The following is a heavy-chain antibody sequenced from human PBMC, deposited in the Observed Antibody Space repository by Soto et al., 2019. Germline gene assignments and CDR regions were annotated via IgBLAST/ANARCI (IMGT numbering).Heavy chain of an antibody. CDR2: ISAYNGNT. CDR3: ARDYFSGWYPAIFDY. J-gene: IGHJ4*02. CDR1: GYTFTSYG. D-gene: IGHD6-19*01. Sequence: QVQLVQSGAEVKKPGASVKVSCKASGYTFTSYGISWVRQAPGQGLEWMGWISAYNGNTNYAQKLQGRVSMTTDTSTSTAYMELRSLRSDDTAVYYCARDYFSGWYPAIFDYWGQGTLVTVSS. V-gene: IGHV1-18*01.